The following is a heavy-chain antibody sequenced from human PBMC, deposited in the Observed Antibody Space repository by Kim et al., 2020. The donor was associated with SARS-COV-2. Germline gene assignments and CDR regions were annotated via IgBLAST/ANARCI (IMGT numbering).Heavy chain of an antibody. CDR1: GGSISSYY. D-gene: IGHD6-13*01. CDR2: IYYSGST. V-gene: IGHV4-59*01. J-gene: IGHJ4*02. Sequence: SETLSLTCTVSGGSISSYYWSWIRQPPGKGLEWIGYIYYSGSTNYNPSLKSRVTISVDTSKNQFSLKLSSVTAADTAVYYCARVEVGSSSFLFDYWGQGTLVTVSS. CDR3: ARVEVGSSSFLFDY.